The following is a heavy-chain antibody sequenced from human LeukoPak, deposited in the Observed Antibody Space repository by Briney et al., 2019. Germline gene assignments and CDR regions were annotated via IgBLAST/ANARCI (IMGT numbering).Heavy chain of an antibody. CDR2: ISWNSGTK. V-gene: IGHV3-9*01. D-gene: IGHD2-2*01. J-gene: IGHJ6*02. CDR3: ARSPGGSSSFYYYFGVDV. CDR1: GFTFDDYA. Sequence: GGSLRLSCAASGFTFDDYAMHWVRQAPGKGLEWVSGISWNSGTKGYADSVKGRFTISRDNAKNSLYLQLNRLRPEDTALYYCARSPGGSSSFYYYFGVDVWGQGTTVTVSS.